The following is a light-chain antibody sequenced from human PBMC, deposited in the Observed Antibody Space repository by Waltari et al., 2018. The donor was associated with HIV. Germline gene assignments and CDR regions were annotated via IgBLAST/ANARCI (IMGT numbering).Light chain of an antibody. J-gene: IGKJ3*01. CDR1: QDISNH. Sequence: DIQMTQSPSPLSVSIGQRVTLICLASQDISNHLIWYQQRPGKALKLTIYHASNLETGVPSRFSGSGSGTDLTFTISSLQPEDIATYCCQHYDHRHFTFGPGTKVDI. CDR2: HAS. V-gene: IGKV1-33*01. CDR3: QHYDHRHFT.